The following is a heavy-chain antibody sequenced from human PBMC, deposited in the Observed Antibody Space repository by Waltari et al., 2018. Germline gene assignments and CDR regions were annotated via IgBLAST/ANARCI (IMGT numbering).Heavy chain of an antibody. D-gene: IGHD3-9*01. Sequence: QVQLQESGPGLVKPSETLSLTCAVSGYSISSGYYWGWIRQPPGKGLEWIGSIYHSGSTYYNPSLKSRVIISVDTSKNQFSLKLSSVTAADTAVYYCARVGVRYFDWLPEYNWFDPWGQGTLVTVSS. CDR1: GYSISSGYY. CDR3: ARVGVRYFDWLPEYNWFDP. J-gene: IGHJ5*02. CDR2: IYHSGST. V-gene: IGHV4-38-2*01.